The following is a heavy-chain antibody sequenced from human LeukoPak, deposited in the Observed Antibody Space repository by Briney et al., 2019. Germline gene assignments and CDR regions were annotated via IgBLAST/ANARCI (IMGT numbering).Heavy chain of an antibody. V-gene: IGHV3-53*01. J-gene: IGHJ4*02. Sequence: GGSLRLSCAASGFTVSSNYMSWVRQAPGKGLEWVSVIYSGGSTCYADSVKGRFTISRDNSKNTLYLQMNSLRAEDTAVYYCARGPGYYDSSGYYPYYFDYWGQGTLVTVSS. CDR1: GFTVSSNY. CDR3: ARGPGYYDSSGYYPYYFDY. D-gene: IGHD3-22*01. CDR2: IYSGGST.